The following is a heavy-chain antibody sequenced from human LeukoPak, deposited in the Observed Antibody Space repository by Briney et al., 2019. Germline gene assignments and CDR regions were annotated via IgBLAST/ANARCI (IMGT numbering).Heavy chain of an antibody. V-gene: IGHV4-34*01. CDR2: INHGGST. D-gene: IGHD6-6*01. J-gene: IGHJ4*02. CDR1: GGSFSGYY. Sequence: SETLSLTCAVYGGSFSGYYWSWIRQPPGKGLEWIGEINHGGSTKYNPSLKCRVTISEGTSKNHVSLKLSSVTAADTAVYYCARVAAPYWGQGTLVTVSS. CDR3: ARVAAPY.